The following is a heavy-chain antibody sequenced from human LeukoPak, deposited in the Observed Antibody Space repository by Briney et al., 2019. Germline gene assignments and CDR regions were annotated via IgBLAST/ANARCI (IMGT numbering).Heavy chain of an antibody. CDR1: GFTFSSYA. D-gene: IGHD3-3*01. CDR2: ISGSGAST. J-gene: IGHJ4*02. V-gene: IGHV3-23*01. Sequence: GSLRLSCAASGFTFSSYAMTWVRQAPGKRLEWVSTISGSGASTYYADSVKGRFTISRDNSRNTLYLQMNSLRAEDTAVYYCARDFDFWSGDRFDYWGQGTLVTVSS. CDR3: ARDFDFWSGDRFDY.